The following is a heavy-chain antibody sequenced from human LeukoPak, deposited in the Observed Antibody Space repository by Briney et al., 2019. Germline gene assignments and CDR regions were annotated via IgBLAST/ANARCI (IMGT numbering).Heavy chain of an antibody. V-gene: IGHV3-30*02. D-gene: IGHD2-2*01. CDR1: GFTFTSHG. CDR2: TQNDGNNK. J-gene: IGHJ5*02. CDR3: ARDLGYCSSTSCYWFDP. Sequence: GGSVRLSCAASGFTFTSHGMHWVRQAPGKGLEWVAFTQNDGNNKYYADSVKGRFTISRDNSKNTLSLQMNSLRTEDTAVYYCARDLGYCSSTSCYWFDPWGQGTLVTVSS.